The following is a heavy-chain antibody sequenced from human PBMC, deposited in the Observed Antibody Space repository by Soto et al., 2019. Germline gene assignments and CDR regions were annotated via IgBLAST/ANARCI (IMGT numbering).Heavy chain of an antibody. CDR2: IYYSGST. CDR3: ARRDEVVFDY. J-gene: IGHJ4*02. V-gene: IGHV4-59*08. CDR1: GGSISSYY. Sequence: SETLSLTCTVSGGSISSYYWSWIRQPPGKGLEWIGYIYYSGSTNYNPSLKSRVTISVDTSKNQFSLKLSSVTAADTAVYYCARRDEVVFDYWGQGTLVTVSS. D-gene: IGHD3-16*02.